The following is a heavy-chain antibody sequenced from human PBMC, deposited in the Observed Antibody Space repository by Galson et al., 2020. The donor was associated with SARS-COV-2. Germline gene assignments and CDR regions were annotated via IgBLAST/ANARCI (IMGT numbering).Heavy chain of an antibody. V-gene: IGHV3-23*01. CDR2: ISGSGGST. Sequence: GGSLRLSCAASGFTLSNYAMSWVRQAPGKGLEWVSAISGSGGSTYYADSVKGRFTISRDNSKNTLYLQMNSLRAEDTAVYYCAKGPDAIVVVPENWFDPGAREPWSPSPQ. CDR1: GFTLSNYA. CDR3: AKGPDAIVVVPENWFDP. J-gene: IGHJ5*02. D-gene: IGHD2-2*01.